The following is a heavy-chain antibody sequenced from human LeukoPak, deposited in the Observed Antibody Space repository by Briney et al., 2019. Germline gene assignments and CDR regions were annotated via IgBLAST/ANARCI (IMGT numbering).Heavy chain of an antibody. CDR3: AKDLWIGGTYWGEYSGMDV. CDR2: ISYDGSMI. Sequence: GGSLRLSCAASGFTFSSYGMHWVRQAPGKGLEWVAFISYDGSMIYYADSVKGRFTISRDVSRNTLFVQMNSLRAEDTAVYYCAKDLWIGGTYWGEYSGMDVWGQGTTVTVSS. D-gene: IGHD1-26*01. V-gene: IGHV3-30*18. J-gene: IGHJ6*02. CDR1: GFTFSSYG.